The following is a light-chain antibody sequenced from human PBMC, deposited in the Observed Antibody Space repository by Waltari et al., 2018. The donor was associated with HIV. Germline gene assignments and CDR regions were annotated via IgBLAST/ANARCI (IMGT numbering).Light chain of an antibody. CDR2: DTS. V-gene: IGLV7-46*01. CDR3: LLSFNGVVV. Sequence: QAVVTQEPSLTVSPGGTVTLTCASSTGAVTSGNCPYWFQRRPGQAPKTLLYDTSNRHSWTPARFSGCLVGGKAALTLSGAEFEDEADYFCLLSFNGVVVFGGGTSLTVL. CDR1: TGAVTSGNC. J-gene: IGLJ2*01.